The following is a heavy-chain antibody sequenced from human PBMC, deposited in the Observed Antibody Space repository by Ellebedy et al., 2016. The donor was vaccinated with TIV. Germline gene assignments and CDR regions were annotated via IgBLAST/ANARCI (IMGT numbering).Heavy chain of an antibody. CDR2: ISSSSSYT. CDR3: AREGIGSGWYYYGMDV. D-gene: IGHD6-19*01. Sequence: GESLKISCAASGFTFSDYYMSWIRQAPGKGLEWVSYISSSSSYTNYADSVKGRFTISRDNAKTSLYLQMNSLRAEDTAVYYCAREGIGSGWYYYGMDVWGQGTTVTVSS. CDR1: GFTFSDYY. V-gene: IGHV3-11*06. J-gene: IGHJ6*02.